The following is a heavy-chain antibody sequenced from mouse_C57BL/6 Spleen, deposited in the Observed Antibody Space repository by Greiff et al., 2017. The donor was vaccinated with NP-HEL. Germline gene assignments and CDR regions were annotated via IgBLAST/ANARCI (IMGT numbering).Heavy chain of an antibody. Sequence: QVQLQQSGPELVKPGASVKISCKASGYAFSSSWMNWVKQRPGKGLEWIGRIYPGDGDTNYNGKFKGKATLTADKSSSTAYMQLSSLTSEDSAVYFCALDDGYWYFDVWGTGTTVTVSS. D-gene: IGHD2-3*01. V-gene: IGHV1-82*01. CDR1: GYAFSSSW. CDR2: IYPGDGDT. J-gene: IGHJ1*03. CDR3: ALDDGYWYFDV.